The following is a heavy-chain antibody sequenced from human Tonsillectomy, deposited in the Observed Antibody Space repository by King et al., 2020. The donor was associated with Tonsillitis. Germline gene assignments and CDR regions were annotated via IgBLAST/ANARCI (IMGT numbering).Heavy chain of an antibody. Sequence: QLQESGPGLVKPSETLSLSCTVSGGSMSSYYWSWIRQPPGKGLEWIAYVYYTGSSNYNPSLKSRVTISVDTSKKEFSLKLSSVTAADTAVYYCARGGIGVLVKAVDVWGQGTTVTVSS. CDR1: GGSMSSYY. CDR3: ARGGIGVLVKAVDV. V-gene: IGHV4-59*01. CDR2: VYYTGSS. D-gene: IGHD3-3*01. J-gene: IGHJ6*02.